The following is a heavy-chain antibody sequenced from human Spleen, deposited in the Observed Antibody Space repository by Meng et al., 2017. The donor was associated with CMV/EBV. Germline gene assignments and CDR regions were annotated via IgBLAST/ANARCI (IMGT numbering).Heavy chain of an antibody. CDR3: ARGVQLERRLSY. Sequence: SVKVSCKASGYTFTSYYMHWLRQAPGQALEWMGKIVPILDIADYAQKFQGRVTITADKSTSTAYMELNSLTSEDTAMYYCARGVQLERRLSYWGQGTLVTVSS. D-gene: IGHD1-1*01. J-gene: IGHJ4*02. CDR1: GYTFTSYY. CDR2: IVPILDIA. V-gene: IGHV1-69*02.